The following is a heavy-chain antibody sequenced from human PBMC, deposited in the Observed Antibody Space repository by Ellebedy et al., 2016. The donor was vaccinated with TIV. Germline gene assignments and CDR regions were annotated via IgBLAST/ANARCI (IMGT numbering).Heavy chain of an antibody. CDR2: VYYSGSP. J-gene: IGHJ4*02. D-gene: IGHD2-21*02. V-gene: IGHV4-39*01. CDR3: ARTDPWQPIDD. CDR1: GGSVSSTRYY. Sequence: MPSETLSLTCSVSGGSVSSTRYYWAWIRQPPGKGLEYLGSVYYSGSPYYNPSFKSRVTLSADTSKNQFSLNLRTVTAADTAGYYCARTDPWQPIDDWGQGILVSVSS.